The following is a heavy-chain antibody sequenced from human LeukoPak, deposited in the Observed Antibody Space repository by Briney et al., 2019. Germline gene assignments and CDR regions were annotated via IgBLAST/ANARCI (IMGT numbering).Heavy chain of an antibody. V-gene: IGHV1-46*01. J-gene: IGHJ4*02. CDR2: INPSGGST. CDR1: GYTFTRYY. Sequence: GASVKVSCKASGYTFTRYYIHWVRQAPGQGLEWMGIINPSGGSTSYAQKFHGRVTVTRDTSTSTVYMELSSLRSEDTAVYYCARPPYGANSLYYFDYWGQGTLVTVSS. D-gene: IGHD4-23*01. CDR3: ARPPYGANSLYYFDY.